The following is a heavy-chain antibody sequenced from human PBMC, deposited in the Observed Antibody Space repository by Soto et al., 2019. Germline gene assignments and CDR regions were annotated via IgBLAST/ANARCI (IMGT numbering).Heavy chain of an antibody. CDR2: ISSSSNTI. V-gene: IGHV3-48*01. Sequence: SGGSLRLSCAASGFTFSSYSMNWVRQAPGKGLEWVSYISSSSNTIYYADSVKGRFTISRDNAKNSLYLQMNSLRAEDTAVYYCARAQLGYCTGGSCLWYFDLWGRGTLVTVSS. CDR1: GFTFSSYS. J-gene: IGHJ2*01. D-gene: IGHD2-15*01. CDR3: ARAQLGYCTGGSCLWYFDL.